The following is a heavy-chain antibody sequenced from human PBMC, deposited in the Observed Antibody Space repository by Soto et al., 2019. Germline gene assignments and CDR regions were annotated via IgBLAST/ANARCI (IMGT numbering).Heavy chain of an antibody. D-gene: IGHD3-3*02. CDR1: GFTFSSYA. V-gene: IGHV3-23*01. CDR3: AKDRTLRNHFYWFDP. CDR2: ISGSGGRT. J-gene: IGHJ5*02. Sequence: PGGSLRLSCAASGFTFSSYAMSWVRQAPGKGLEWVSAISGSGGRTYYADSVKGWFTISRDNSKNTLYLQMNSLRAEDTAVYYCAKDRTLRNHFYWFDPWGQGTLVTVSS.